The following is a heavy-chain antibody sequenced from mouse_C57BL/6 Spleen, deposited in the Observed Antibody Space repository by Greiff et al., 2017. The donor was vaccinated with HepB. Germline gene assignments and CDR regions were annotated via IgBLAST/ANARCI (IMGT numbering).Heavy chain of an antibody. Sequence: QVHVKQPGAELVKPGASVKLSCKASGYTFTSYWMHWVKQRPGQGLEWIGMIHPNSGSTNYNEKFKSKATLTVDKSSSTAYMQLSSLTSEDSAVYYCARERNYGSIPYYFDYWGQGTTLTVSS. CDR3: ARERNYGSIPYYFDY. V-gene: IGHV1-64*01. J-gene: IGHJ2*01. CDR2: IHPNSGST. CDR1: GYTFTSYW. D-gene: IGHD1-1*01.